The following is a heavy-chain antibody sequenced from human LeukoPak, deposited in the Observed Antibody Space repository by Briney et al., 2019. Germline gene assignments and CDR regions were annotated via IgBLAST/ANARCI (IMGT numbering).Heavy chain of an antibody. CDR1: GGTFSSYA. Sequence: GSSVTVSCKASGGTFSSYAISWVRQAPGQGLEWMGGIIPIFGTANYAQKFQGRVTITADEPTSTAYMELSSLRSEDTAVYYCARGLDPKRMQWPDYWGQGTLVTVSS. V-gene: IGHV1-69*01. CDR3: ARGLDPKRMQWPDY. CDR2: IIPIFGTA. J-gene: IGHJ4*02. D-gene: IGHD6-19*01.